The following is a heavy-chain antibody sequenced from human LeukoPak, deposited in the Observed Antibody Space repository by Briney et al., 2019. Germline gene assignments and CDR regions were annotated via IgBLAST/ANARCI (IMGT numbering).Heavy chain of an antibody. CDR2: INPSGGST. D-gene: IGHD2-2*01. Sequence: ASVKVSCKASRYTFTSYYMHWVRQAPGQGLEWMGIINPSGGSTSYEQKFQGRVTMTRDTSTSTVYMELSSLRSEDTAVYYCARDRGKYCSSTSCYGGAFDIWGQGTMVTVSS. CDR3: ARDRGKYCSSTSCYGGAFDI. V-gene: IGHV1-46*01. CDR1: RYTFTSYY. J-gene: IGHJ3*02.